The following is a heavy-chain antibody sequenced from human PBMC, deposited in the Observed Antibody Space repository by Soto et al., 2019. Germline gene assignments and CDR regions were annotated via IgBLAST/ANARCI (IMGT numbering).Heavy chain of an antibody. V-gene: IGHV3-30-3*01. D-gene: IGHD3-16*01. Sequence: GGALRLSCAASGFTLSSYAMHWVRQAPGKGLECGAVISYDGSNKYYADSVNGRFTISRDNSKNTLYLQMNSLRAEDTAVYYCARDSHHRSRIRQNYYYYGMDVWGHGPTVTVSS. CDR2: ISYDGSNK. CDR1: GFTLSSYA. J-gene: IGHJ6*02. CDR3: ARDSHHRSRIRQNYYYYGMDV.